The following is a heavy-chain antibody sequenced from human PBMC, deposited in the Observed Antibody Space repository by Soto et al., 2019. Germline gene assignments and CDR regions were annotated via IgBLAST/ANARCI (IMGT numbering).Heavy chain of an antibody. CDR2: IYYSGGT. Sequence: SETLSLTCTVSGAALSSGGYFYTWVRQPPGKGLDWFGYIYYSGGTNYNPYLKSPVTISLYKSKSQFSLRLISVTAADTAVYYCTREQSDDNYFDPWGQGTLVTVSS. J-gene: IGHJ5*02. CDR3: TREQSDDNYFDP. CDR1: GAALSSGGYF. D-gene: IGHD6-19*01. V-gene: IGHV4-61*08.